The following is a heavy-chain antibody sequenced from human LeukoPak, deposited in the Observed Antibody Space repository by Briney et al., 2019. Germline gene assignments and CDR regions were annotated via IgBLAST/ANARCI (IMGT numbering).Heavy chain of an antibody. CDR2: IIPIFGTA. CDR1: GGTFSSYA. J-gene: IGHJ4*02. Sequence: SVKVSCKASGGTFSSYAISWVRQAPGQGLEWMGGIIPIFGTANCAQKFQGRVTITADESTSTAYMELSSLRSEDTAVYYCARNTYDSSGYYSDYFDYWGQGTLVTVSS. CDR3: ARNTYDSSGYYSDYFDY. V-gene: IGHV1-69*13. D-gene: IGHD3-22*01.